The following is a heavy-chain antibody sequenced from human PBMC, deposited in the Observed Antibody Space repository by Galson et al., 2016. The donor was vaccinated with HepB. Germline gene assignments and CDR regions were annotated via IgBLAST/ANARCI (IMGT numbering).Heavy chain of an antibody. CDR3: ARGTPDYRPYYFDY. V-gene: IGHV3-49*03. J-gene: IGHJ4*02. D-gene: IGHD4-11*01. Sequence: SLRLSCATSGFTFGDYAMRWFRQAPGKGLEWVGFIRSKTYGGTTEYAASVKARFTISRDDSKSFAYLQMSSLNTGDTAMYYCARGTPDYRPYYFDYWGQGTLVTVSS. CDR2: IRSKTYGGTT. CDR1: GFTFGDYA.